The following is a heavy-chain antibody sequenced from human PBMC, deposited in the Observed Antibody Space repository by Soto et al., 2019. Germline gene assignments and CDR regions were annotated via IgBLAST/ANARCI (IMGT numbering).Heavy chain of an antibody. J-gene: IGHJ6*03. CDR2: IYYSGST. V-gene: IGHV4-59*02. D-gene: IGHD2-15*01. CDR3: ARPEKGGSSYYYYYMDV. Sequence: PSETMSLTCAVSGGSVSSSYWSWIRQPPGKGLEWIGYIYYSGSTNYNPSLKSRVTISVDTSKNQFSLKLSSVTAADTAVYYCARPEKGGSSYYYYYMDVWGKGTTVTGSS. CDR1: GGSVSSSY.